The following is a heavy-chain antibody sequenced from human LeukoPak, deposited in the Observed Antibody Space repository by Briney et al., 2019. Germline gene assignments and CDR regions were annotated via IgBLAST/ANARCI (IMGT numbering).Heavy chain of an antibody. Sequence: GRSLRLSCAASGFTFSTYGMHWVRQAPGKGLEWVSDIWYNGNTYYADSVKGRFTISRDNSKSTLYLQMNSLRAEDTAVYYCAREEGVDGTSGINNWGQGTWSSSPQ. J-gene: IGHJ4*02. V-gene: IGHV3-33*01. CDR1: GFTFSTYG. CDR3: AREEGVDGTSGINN. CDR2: IWYNGNT. D-gene: IGHD4-23*01.